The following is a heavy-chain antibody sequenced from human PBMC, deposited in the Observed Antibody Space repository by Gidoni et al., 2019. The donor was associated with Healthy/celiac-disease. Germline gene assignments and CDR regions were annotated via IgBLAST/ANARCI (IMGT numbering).Heavy chain of an antibody. D-gene: IGHD2-21*02. V-gene: IGHV3-64D*06. CDR3: VKAIAYCGGDCPGAFDI. CDR2: ISSNGGST. CDR1: GFTFSSYA. Sequence: EVQLVESGGGLVQPGGSLRLSCSASGFTFSSYAMHWVRQAPGKGLEYVSAISSNGGSTYYADSVKGRFTISRDNSKNTLYLQMSSLRAEDTAVYYCVKAIAYCGGDCPGAFDIWGQGTMVTVSS. J-gene: IGHJ3*02.